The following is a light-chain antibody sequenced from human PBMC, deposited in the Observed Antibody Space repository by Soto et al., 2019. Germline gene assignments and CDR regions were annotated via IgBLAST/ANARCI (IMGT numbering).Light chain of an antibody. CDR2: AAS. V-gene: IGKV1-39*01. CDR1: QSISYY. Sequence: DIQLTQSPSSLSASVGDRVTITCRASQSISYYLNWYQQKPGKAPKVLISAASSLQSGVPSRFSGSGSGTNFALTISGLEPEDLATYYCQQTYSNLLSFGGGTKVEGK. CDR3: QQTYSNLLS. J-gene: IGKJ4*01.